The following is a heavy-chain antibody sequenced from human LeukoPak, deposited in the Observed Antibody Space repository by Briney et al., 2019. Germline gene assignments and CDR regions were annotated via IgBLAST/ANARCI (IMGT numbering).Heavy chain of an antibody. J-gene: IGHJ4*02. Sequence: GGSLRLSCAASGFTFSSYAMHWVRQAPGKGLEWVAVISYDGSNKYYADSVKGRFTISRDNSKNTLYLQMNSLRAEDTAVYYCARDDSSSLALDYWGQGTLVTVSS. CDR1: GFTFSSYA. D-gene: IGHD6-13*01. CDR2: ISYDGSNK. V-gene: IGHV3-30-3*01. CDR3: ARDDSSSLALDY.